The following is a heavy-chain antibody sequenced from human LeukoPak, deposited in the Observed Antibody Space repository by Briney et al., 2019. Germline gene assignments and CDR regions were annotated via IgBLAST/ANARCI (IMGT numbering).Heavy chain of an antibody. CDR1: GGSISSYY. J-gene: IGHJ4*02. Sequence: SETLSLTCTVSGGSISSYYWSWIRQSPGKGLEWIGYIYYSGSTNYNPSLKSRVTISVDTSKNQFSLKLSSVTAADTAVYYCVRQAILPATMRFFDFWGQGTLVTVSP. D-gene: IGHD2-2*01. CDR3: VRQAILPATMRFFDF. V-gene: IGHV4-59*01. CDR2: IYYSGST.